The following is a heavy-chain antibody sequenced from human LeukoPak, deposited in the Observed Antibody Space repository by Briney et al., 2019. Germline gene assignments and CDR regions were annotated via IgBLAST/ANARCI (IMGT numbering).Heavy chain of an antibody. CDR3: ARAYGSGPYYYYYMDV. Sequence: PSETLSLTCTVSGGSISSYYWSWIRQPAGKGLEWIGRIYTSGSTNYNPSLKSRVTMPVDTSKNQFSLKLSSVTAADTAVYYCARAYGSGPYYYYYMDVWGKGTTVTISS. D-gene: IGHD3-10*01. J-gene: IGHJ6*03. CDR1: GGSISSYY. V-gene: IGHV4-4*07. CDR2: IYTSGST.